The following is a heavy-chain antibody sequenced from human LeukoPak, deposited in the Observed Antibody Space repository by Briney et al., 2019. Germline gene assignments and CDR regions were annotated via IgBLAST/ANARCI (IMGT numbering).Heavy chain of an antibody. Sequence: PGGSLRLSCAASGFTFSSYAMSWVRQAPGKGLEWVSAISGSGGSTYCADSVKGRFTISRDNSKNTLYLQMNSLRAEDTAVYYCAKAKPEWEQNQGIDYWAQGTLVTVSS. D-gene: IGHD1-26*01. CDR3: AKAKPEWEQNQGIDY. CDR2: ISGSGGST. J-gene: IGHJ4*02. CDR1: GFTFSSYA. V-gene: IGHV3-23*01.